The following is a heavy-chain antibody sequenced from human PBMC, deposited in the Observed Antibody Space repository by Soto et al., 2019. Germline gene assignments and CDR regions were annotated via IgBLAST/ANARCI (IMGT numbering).Heavy chain of an antibody. J-gene: IGHJ3*02. CDR3: ARGGIAAVYDAFDI. D-gene: IGHD6-13*01. CDR2: ISSNGGST. CDR1: GFTFNSYA. Sequence: GGSLRLSCAASGFTFNSYAMHWVRQAPGKGLEYVSAISSNGGSTYYANSVKGRFTISRDNSKNTLYLQMGSLRAEDMAVYYCARGGIAAVYDAFDIWGQGTMVT. V-gene: IGHV3-64*01.